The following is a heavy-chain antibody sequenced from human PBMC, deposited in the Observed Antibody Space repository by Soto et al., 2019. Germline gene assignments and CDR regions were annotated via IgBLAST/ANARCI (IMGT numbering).Heavy chain of an antibody. CDR1: GFTFSSYG. Sequence: ESVGGVVQPGRSLRLSCAASGFTFSSYGMHWVRQAPGKGLEWVAVISYDGSNKYYADSVKGRFTISRDNSKNTLYLQMNSLRAEDTAVYYCASTKTAANYDILTGDTDYWGQGTLVTVSS. CDR3: ASTKTAANYDILTGDTDY. J-gene: IGHJ4*02. V-gene: IGHV3-30*03. CDR2: ISYDGSNK. D-gene: IGHD3-9*01.